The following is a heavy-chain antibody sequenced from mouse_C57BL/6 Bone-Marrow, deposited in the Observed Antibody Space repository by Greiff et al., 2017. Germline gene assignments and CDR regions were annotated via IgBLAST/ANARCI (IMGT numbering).Heavy chain of an antibody. Sequence: VQLQQSGAELVRPGTSVKVSCKASGYAFTNYLIEWVKQRPGQGLEWIGVINPGSGGTNYNEKFKGKATLTADKSSSTAYMQLRSLTSEDSAVYFCARERVYGGDAFDYWGQGTTLTVSS. CDR1: GYAFTNYL. J-gene: IGHJ2*01. D-gene: IGHD1-1*02. CDR3: ARERVYGGDAFDY. CDR2: INPGSGGT. V-gene: IGHV1-54*01.